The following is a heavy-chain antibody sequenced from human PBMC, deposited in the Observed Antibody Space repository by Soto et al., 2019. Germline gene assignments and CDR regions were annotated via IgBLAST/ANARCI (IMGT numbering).Heavy chain of an antibody. V-gene: IGHV4-59*01. CDR3: ARLVPILYGMDV. Sequence: QVQLQESGPGLVKPSETLSLTCTVSGGSISSYYWSWIRQPPGKGLEWIGYIYYSGSTNYNPSLKSRVTIPVDTSKNQFSLKLSSVTAADTAVYYCARLVPILYGMDVWGQGTTVTVSS. D-gene: IGHD2-2*01. J-gene: IGHJ6*02. CDR1: GGSISSYY. CDR2: IYYSGST.